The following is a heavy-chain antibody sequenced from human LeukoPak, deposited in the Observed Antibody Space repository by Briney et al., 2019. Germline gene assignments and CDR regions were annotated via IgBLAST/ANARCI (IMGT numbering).Heavy chain of an antibody. CDR1: GFKFDDYA. D-gene: IGHD1-26*01. CDR2: ISWNSAST. V-gene: IGHV3-9*01. CDR3: AKAALPWWEILRGDAFHI. J-gene: IGHJ3*02. Sequence: PGGSLRLSCEASGFKFDDYAMHWVRHTPGQGLEWVSSISWNSASTAYANSVQGRFTLSRDNAKNSLYLQLNSLRAEDTALYFCAKAALPWWEILRGDAFHIWGLGTMVSVSS.